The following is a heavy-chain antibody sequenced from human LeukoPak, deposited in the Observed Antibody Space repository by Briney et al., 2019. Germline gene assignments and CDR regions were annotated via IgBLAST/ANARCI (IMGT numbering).Heavy chain of an antibody. J-gene: IGHJ4*02. V-gene: IGHV3-30-3*01. CDR3: ARDQWELPLDY. CDR2: ISYDGSNK. D-gene: IGHD1-26*01. Sequence: GGSLRLSCAASGFTFSSYAMHWVRQAPGKGLEWVAVISYDGSNKYYADSVKGRFTISRDNSENTLYLQMNSLRAEDTAVYYCARDQWELPLDYWGQGTLVTVSS. CDR1: GFTFSSYA.